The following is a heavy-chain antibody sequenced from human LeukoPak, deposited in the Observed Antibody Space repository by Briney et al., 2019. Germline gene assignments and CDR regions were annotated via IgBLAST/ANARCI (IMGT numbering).Heavy chain of an antibody. Sequence: PSETLSLTCAVSGDSISSSNWWTWVRQPSGKGLEWIGEIYHSGSTNYNPSLKSRVTMSLDKSKNQFSLKLTSVTAADTAVYYCAREAAGQWFDPWGQGTLVTVSS. CDR3: AREAAGQWFDP. V-gene: IGHV4-4*02. CDR2: IYHSGST. CDR1: GDSISSSNW. D-gene: IGHD6-25*01. J-gene: IGHJ5*02.